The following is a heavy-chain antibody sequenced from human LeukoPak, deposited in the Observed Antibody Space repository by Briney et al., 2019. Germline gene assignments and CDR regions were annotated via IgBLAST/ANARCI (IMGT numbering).Heavy chain of an antibody. CDR2: IYPGDSET. Sequence: GESLKISCSASGYSITNYRIAWVRQLPGRGLEWSGIIYPGDSETTYSPSSQGQVTIAVDKAINTAYLQWRALKTSDTAMYYCARLDEDFYYDGSGYNFWGQGTLVTVSS. V-gene: IGHV5-51*01. J-gene: IGHJ4*02. CDR1: GYSITNYR. D-gene: IGHD3-22*01. CDR3: ARLDEDFYYDGSGYNF.